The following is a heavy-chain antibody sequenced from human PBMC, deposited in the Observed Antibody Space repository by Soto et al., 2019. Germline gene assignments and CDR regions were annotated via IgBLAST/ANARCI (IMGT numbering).Heavy chain of an antibody. CDR3: ARANYYDSSGHNKRFDY. CDR2: INPSGGST. Sequence: ASVKVSCKASGYTFTSYYMHWVRQAPGQGLEWMGIINPSGGSTSYAQKFQGRVTMTRDTSTSTVYMELSSLRSEDTAVYYCARANYYDSSGHNKRFDYWGQGTLVTVS. CDR1: GYTFTSYY. J-gene: IGHJ4*02. V-gene: IGHV1-46*01. D-gene: IGHD3-22*01.